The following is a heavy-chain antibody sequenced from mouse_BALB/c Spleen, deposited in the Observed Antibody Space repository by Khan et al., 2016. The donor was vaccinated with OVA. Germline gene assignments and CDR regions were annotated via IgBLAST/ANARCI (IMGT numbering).Heavy chain of an antibody. CDR2: INPHIGET. CDR3: ARKNGSDFDY. Sequence: EVQRVESGPELVKPGASVKISCKASGYSFTGYFMNWVMQSHGKSLEWIGRINPHIGETFYNQKFKGKATLTVDESSSTAHMELLSLASEDSAVYYCARKNGSDFDYWGQGTTLTVSS. V-gene: IGHV1-20*02. J-gene: IGHJ2*01. D-gene: IGHD1-1*01. CDR1: GYSFTGYF.